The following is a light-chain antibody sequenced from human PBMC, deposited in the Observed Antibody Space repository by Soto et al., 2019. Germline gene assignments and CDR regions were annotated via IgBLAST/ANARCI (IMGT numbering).Light chain of an antibody. CDR2: STS. CDR1: SGSVSTAHN. CDR3: ALFMGNGISV. Sequence: QTVVTQESSFSVSPGGTFTLTCGLISGSVSTAHNPNWYQQTPGQAPRTLIYSTSTRSSGVPDRFSGSILGNKAALTITGAQADDESDYYCALFMGNGISVFGPGTKLTVL. J-gene: IGLJ1*01. V-gene: IGLV8-61*01.